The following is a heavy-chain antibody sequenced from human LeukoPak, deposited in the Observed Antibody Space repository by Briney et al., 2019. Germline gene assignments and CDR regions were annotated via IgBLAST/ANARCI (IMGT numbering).Heavy chain of an antibody. CDR2: INPNSGGT. Sequence: GASVKVSCKASGYTFTGYYMHWVRQAPGQGLEWMGWINPNSGGTNYAQKFQGRVTMTRDTSISTAYMELSRLRSDDTAVYYCARDRNTMVRGVIPGAYWGQGTLVTVSS. CDR3: ARDRNTMVRGVIPGAY. J-gene: IGHJ4*02. V-gene: IGHV1-2*02. D-gene: IGHD3-10*01. CDR1: GYTFTGYY.